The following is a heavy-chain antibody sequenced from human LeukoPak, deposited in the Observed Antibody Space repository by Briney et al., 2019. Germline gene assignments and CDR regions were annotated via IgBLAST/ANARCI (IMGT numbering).Heavy chain of an antibody. Sequence: SETLSLTCTVSGGSISSGGYYWNWIRQPPGKGLEWIGYIYHSGSTNYNPSLQSRVTISVDTSKNQFSLNLNSVTAADTAVYYCARGGAARLHFQNWGQGTLVTVSS. V-gene: IGHV4-61*08. CDR3: ARGGAARLHFQN. CDR1: GGSISSGGYY. D-gene: IGHD6-6*01. CDR2: IYHSGST. J-gene: IGHJ1*01.